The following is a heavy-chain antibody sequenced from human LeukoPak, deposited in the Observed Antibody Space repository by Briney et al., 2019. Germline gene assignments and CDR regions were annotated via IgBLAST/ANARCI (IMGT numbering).Heavy chain of an antibody. CDR2: IKSKTDGGTT. D-gene: IGHD3-22*01. Sequence: GGSLRLSCAASGFTFSNAWMSWVRQAPGKGLEWVGRIKSKTDGGTTDYAAPVKGRFTISRDDSKNTLYLQMNSLKTEDTAVYYCTTADLYYYDSSGYYGVTRGPYWGQGTLVTVSS. CDR1: GFTFSNAW. J-gene: IGHJ4*02. V-gene: IGHV3-15*01. CDR3: TTADLYYYDSSGYYGVTRGPY.